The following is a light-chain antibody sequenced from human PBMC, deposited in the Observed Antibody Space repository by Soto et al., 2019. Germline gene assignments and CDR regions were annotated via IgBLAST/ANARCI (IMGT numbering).Light chain of an antibody. CDR3: QSYDSSLSGVV. V-gene: IGLV1-40*01. Sequence: QSALTQPPSVSGAPGQRVTISCNGSSSNIGAGYDVHWYQQLPGTAPKLLIYDNNNRPSGVPDRFSGSKSGTSASLAITGLQAEDEADYHCQSYDSSLSGVVFGGGTKLTVL. CDR2: DNN. CDR1: SSNIGAGYD. J-gene: IGLJ2*01.